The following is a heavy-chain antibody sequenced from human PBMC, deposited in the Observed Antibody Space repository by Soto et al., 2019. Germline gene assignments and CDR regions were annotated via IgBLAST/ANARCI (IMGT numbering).Heavy chain of an antibody. Sequence: QLQLQESGPGLVKPSETLSLTCTVSGGSISSSSYYWGWIRQPPGKGLEWIGSIYYSGSTYYNPSLKNRVTISVETSKYPFSLRLSSVTAADTAVYYCARQNIVVVPAAICWFDPWGQGTLVTVSS. D-gene: IGHD2-2*02. CDR3: ARQNIVVVPAAICWFDP. J-gene: IGHJ5*02. V-gene: IGHV4-39*01. CDR2: IYYSGST. CDR1: GGSISSSSYY.